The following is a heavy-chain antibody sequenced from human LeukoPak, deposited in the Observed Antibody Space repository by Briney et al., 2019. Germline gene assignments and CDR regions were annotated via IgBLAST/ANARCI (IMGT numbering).Heavy chain of an antibody. D-gene: IGHD3-10*01. CDR3: ARPCGSGSSDAFDI. CDR2: IYPGDSDT. J-gene: IGHJ3*02. V-gene: IGHV5-51*01. CDR1: GYSFTTYW. Sequence: GESLKISCKGSGYSFTTYWIGRMRQMSGKGQEWMWIIYPGDSDTRYSPSFQGQVTISADKSISTAYLQWSSLKASDTAMYYCARPCGSGSSDAFDIWGQGTMVTVSS.